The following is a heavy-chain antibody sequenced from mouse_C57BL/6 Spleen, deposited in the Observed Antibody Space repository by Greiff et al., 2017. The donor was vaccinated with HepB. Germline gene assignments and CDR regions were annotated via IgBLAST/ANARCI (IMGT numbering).Heavy chain of an antibody. CDR2: IYPGDGDT. CDR3: ARWGLPYAMDY. CDR1: GYAFSSSW. D-gene: IGHD2-4*01. J-gene: IGHJ4*01. V-gene: IGHV1-82*01. Sequence: QVQLQQSGPELVKPGASVKISCKASGYAFSSSWMNWVKQRPGKGLEWIGRIYPGDGDTNYNGKFKGKATLTADKSSSTAYMQLSSLTSEDSAVYFCARWGLPYAMDYWGQGTSVTVSS.